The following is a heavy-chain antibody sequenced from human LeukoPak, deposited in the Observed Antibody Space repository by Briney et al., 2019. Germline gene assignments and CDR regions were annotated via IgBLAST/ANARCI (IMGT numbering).Heavy chain of an antibody. V-gene: IGHV1-69*04. D-gene: IGHD3-16*01. CDR2: IIPILGIA. CDR3: ASGGLIDFAGRSDAFDI. CDR1: GGTFSIYA. J-gene: IGHJ3*02. Sequence: SVKVSCKASGGTFSIYAISWVRQAPGQGLEWMGRIIPILGIANYAQKFQGRVTITSDKSTSTAYMELSSLRSEDTAVYYCASGGLIDFAGRSDAFDIWGQGTMVTVSS.